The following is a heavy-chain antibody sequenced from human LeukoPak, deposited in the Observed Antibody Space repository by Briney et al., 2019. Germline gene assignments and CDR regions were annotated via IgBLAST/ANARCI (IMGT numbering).Heavy chain of an antibody. J-gene: IGHJ4*02. CDR3: ARNMDYYDSSGYLHY. CDR2: ISGSGGST. V-gene: IGHV3-23*01. Sequence: PGGSLRLSCAASGFTFSSYAMSWVRQAPGKGLEWVSAISGSGGSTYYADSVKGRFTISRDNSKNTLYLQMNSLRAEDTAVYYCARNMDYYDSSGYLHYWGQGTLVTVSS. D-gene: IGHD3-22*01. CDR1: GFTFSSYA.